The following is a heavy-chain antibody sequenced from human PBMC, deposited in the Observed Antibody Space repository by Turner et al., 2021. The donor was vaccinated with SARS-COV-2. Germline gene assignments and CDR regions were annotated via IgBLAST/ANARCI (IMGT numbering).Heavy chain of an antibody. V-gene: IGHV3-48*01. CDR3: TSIVGAS. D-gene: IGHD1-26*01. CDR1: GFTFSSYT. J-gene: IGHJ4*02. CDR2: ITGNGDKI. Sequence: EVQLVQSGGGLVQPGGSLRLSCAASGFTFSSYTMNWVRQAPGKGLELISVITGNGDKIYYADSVRGRFTISRDNAKTSLFLQMNNLRAEDTAVYYCTSIVGASWGQGSLVTVSS.